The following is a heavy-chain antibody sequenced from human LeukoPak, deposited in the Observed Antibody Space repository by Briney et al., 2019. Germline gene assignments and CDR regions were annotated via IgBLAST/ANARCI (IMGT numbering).Heavy chain of an antibody. CDR3: ARDLWFGYNWFDP. Sequence: GGSLRLSCAASGFTFSSYAMHWVRQAPGKGLEWVAVISYDGSNKYYADSVKGRFTISRDNSKNTLYLQMNSLRAEDTAVYYCARDLWFGYNWFDPWGQGTLVTVSS. D-gene: IGHD3-10*01. J-gene: IGHJ5*02. V-gene: IGHV3-30-3*01. CDR2: ISYDGSNK. CDR1: GFTFSSYA.